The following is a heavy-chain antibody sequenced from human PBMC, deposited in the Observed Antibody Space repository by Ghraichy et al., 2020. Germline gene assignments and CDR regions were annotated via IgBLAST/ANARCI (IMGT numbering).Heavy chain of an antibody. CDR1: GGSISSSNW. V-gene: IGHV4-4*02. J-gene: IGHJ5*02. CDR3: ARDTEGRYYDSSGYT. CDR2: IYHSGST. Sequence: SETLSLTCAVSGGSISSSNWWSWVRQPPGKGLEWIGEIYHSGSTNYNPSLKSRVTISVDKSKNQFSLKLSSVTAADTAVYYCARDTEGRYYDSSGYTWGQGTLVTVSS. D-gene: IGHD3-22*01.